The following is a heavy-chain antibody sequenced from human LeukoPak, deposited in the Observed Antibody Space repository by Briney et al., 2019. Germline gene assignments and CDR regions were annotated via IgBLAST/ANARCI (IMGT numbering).Heavy chain of an antibody. CDR2: INSDGSST. J-gene: IGHJ4*02. Sequence: GGSLRLSCAASGFTFSSYWMHWVRQAPGKGLVWDSRINSDGSSTSYADSVKGRFTISRDNAKNTLYLQMNSLRAEDTAVYYCATAIAVAGRDYWGRGTLVTVSS. V-gene: IGHV3-74*01. D-gene: IGHD6-19*01. CDR3: ATAIAVAGRDY. CDR1: GFTFSSYW.